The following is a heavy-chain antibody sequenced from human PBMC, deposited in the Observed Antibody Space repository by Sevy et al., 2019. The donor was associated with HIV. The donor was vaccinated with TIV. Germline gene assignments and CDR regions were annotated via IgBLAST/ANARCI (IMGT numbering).Heavy chain of an antibody. D-gene: IGHD5-18*01. J-gene: IGHJ4*02. V-gene: IGHV3-48*03. CDR1: GFTFSSYE. CDR3: ARVSSGGYSYGFDY. CDR2: ISSSGSTI. Sequence: GGSLRLSCAASGFTFSSYEMNWVRQAPGKGLEWVSYISSSGSTIYYADSVKGRFTISRDNAKNSLYLQMNSLRAEDTAVYYCARVSSGGYSYGFDYWGRGTLVTVSS.